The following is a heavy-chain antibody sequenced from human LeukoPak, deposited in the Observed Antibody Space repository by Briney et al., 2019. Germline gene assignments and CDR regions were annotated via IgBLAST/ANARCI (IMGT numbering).Heavy chain of an antibody. CDR3: AKVRQYYDRSGYTLDN. V-gene: IGHV3-33*06. D-gene: IGHD3-22*01. Sequence: PGRSLRLSCAASGFTFSSYGMHWVRQPPGKGLEWVAFIWFDGTKKYYAVSVKGRFTISRDNSKKTLYLQMNSLRAEDTAVYYCAKVRQYYDRSGYTLDNWGQGTLVTVSS. J-gene: IGHJ4*02. CDR1: GFTFSSYG. CDR2: IWFDGTKK.